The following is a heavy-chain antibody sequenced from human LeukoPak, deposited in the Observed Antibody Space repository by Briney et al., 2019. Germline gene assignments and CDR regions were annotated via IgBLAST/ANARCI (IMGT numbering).Heavy chain of an antibody. D-gene: IGHD6-19*01. CDR1: GGSISSGDYY. CDR2: IYYSGST. V-gene: IGHV4-30-4*01. Sequence: SETLSLTCTVSGGSISSGDYYWSWIRQPPGKGLEWIGYIYYSGSTYYNPSLKSRVTISVDTSKDQFSLKLSSVTAADTAVYYCARARIAVAGLVRRGYYFDYWGRGTLVTVSS. J-gene: IGHJ4*02. CDR3: ARARIAVAGLVRRGYYFDY.